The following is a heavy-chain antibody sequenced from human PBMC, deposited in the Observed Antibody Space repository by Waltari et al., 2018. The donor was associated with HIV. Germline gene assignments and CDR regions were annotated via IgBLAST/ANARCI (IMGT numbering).Heavy chain of an antibody. CDR1: GGSISSGSYY. CDR3: ARDRPDYCSSTSCYPDDAFDI. CDR2: IYTRGNP. J-gene: IGHJ3*02. Sequence: QVQLQESGPGLVKPSQTLSLTCTVSGGSISSGSYYWSWIRQPAGTGLEWIGRIYTRGNPNHNPSLKGRGTISVDTSKNQFSLKRSSVTAGDTAVYYCARDRPDYCSSTSCYPDDAFDIWGQGTMVTVSS. D-gene: IGHD2-2*01. V-gene: IGHV4-61*02.